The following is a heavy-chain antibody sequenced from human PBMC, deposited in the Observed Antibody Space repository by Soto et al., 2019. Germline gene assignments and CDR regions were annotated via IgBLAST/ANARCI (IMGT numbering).Heavy chain of an antibody. J-gene: IGHJ5*02. D-gene: IGHD3-22*01. Sequence: SETLSLTCAVSGGSISSSNWWSWVRQPPGKGLEWIGEIYHCGSTNYNPSLKSRVTISVDKSKNQFSLKLSSVTAADTAVYYCAIHHYYDSSVYYWFDPWGQETLVTVSS. CDR3: AIHHYYDSSVYYWFDP. CDR1: GGSISSSNW. CDR2: IYHCGST. V-gene: IGHV4-4*02.